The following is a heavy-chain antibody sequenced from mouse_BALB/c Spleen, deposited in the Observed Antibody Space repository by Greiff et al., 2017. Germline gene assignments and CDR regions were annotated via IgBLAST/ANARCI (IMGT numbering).Heavy chain of an antibody. CDR3: AREDSSGTLDY. V-gene: IGHV5-4*02. J-gene: IGHJ2*01. Sequence: DVKLVESGGGLVQPGGSLKLSCAASGFTFSDYYMYWVRQTPEKRLEWVATISDGGSYTYYPDSVKGRFTISRDNAKNNLYLQMSSLKSEDTAMYYCAREDSSGTLDYWGQGTTLTVSS. D-gene: IGHD3-2*01. CDR1: GFTFSDYY. CDR2: ISDGGSYT.